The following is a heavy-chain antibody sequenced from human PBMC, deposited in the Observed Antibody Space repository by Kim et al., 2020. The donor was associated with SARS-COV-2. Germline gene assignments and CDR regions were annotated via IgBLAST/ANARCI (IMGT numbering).Heavy chain of an antibody. V-gene: IGHV3-23*01. J-gene: IGHJ4*02. CDR1: GFTVYNFA. CDR3: AKAQSPSSRWYVFED. Sequence: GGSLRLSCGASGFTVYNFAMSWVRQAPGKGLEWVSIVPCGGGRTFYADSVKGRFTISRDNSKNTVFLQMDSVRAEDTAVYYCAKAQSPSSRWYVFEDWGQGTLVTVSS. CDR2: VPCGGGRT. D-gene: IGHD6-13*01.